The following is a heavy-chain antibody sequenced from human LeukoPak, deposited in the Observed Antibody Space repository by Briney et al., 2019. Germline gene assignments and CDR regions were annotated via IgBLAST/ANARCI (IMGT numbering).Heavy chain of an antibody. J-gene: IGHJ4*02. D-gene: IGHD3-22*01. CDR2: ISGSGEFI. Sequence: GGSLRLSCAASGFTFSSYSMNWIRQAPGKGLEWVSSISGSGEFIYYGDSVKGRVTISRDNGKNSLYLQTNSVRPEDMAVYYCARDDSHGYHFFDSWGRGTLVTVSS. V-gene: IGHV3-21*01. CDR1: GFTFSSYS. CDR3: ARDDSHGYHFFDS.